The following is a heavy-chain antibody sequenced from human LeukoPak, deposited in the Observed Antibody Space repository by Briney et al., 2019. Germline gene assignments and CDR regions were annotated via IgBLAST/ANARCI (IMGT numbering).Heavy chain of an antibody. CDR1: GFPFETNA. CDR3: AKDWIQFNRVFDCYDS. Sequence: GGSLRLSCATSGFPFETNAMSWVRQAPGKGLEWVATIGNTETFYADSVTGRFTISRDNSKNTVNLQMNRLRVEDTAIYYCAKDWIQFNRVFDCYDSWGQGTLVTVSS. J-gene: IGHJ4*02. D-gene: IGHD2-21*01. V-gene: IGHV3-23*01. CDR2: IGNTET.